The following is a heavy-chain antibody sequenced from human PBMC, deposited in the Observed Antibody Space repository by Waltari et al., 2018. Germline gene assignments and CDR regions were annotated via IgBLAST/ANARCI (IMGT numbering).Heavy chain of an antibody. Sequence: EVQLLESGGGLVQPGGSLRLSCAASGFTFSSYAMSWVRQAPGKGLVWVSASSGRGGSTYYADAVKGRFTISRDNSKNTLDLQMNSLRAEDTAVYYCAKDMEVLRYFDWFIGGMDVWGQGTTVTVSS. CDR1: GFTFSSYA. D-gene: IGHD3-9*01. V-gene: IGHV3-23*01. J-gene: IGHJ6*02. CDR3: AKDMEVLRYFDWFIGGMDV. CDR2: SSGRGGST.